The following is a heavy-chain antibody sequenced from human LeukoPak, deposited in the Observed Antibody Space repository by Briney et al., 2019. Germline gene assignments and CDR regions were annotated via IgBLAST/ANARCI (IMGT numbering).Heavy chain of an antibody. J-gene: IGHJ6*03. V-gene: IGHV1-18*01. CDR3: ARVKYSSSWDYYYYYMDV. D-gene: IGHD6-13*01. CDR2: ISAYNGNT. Sequence: ASVKVSCKASGGGFTFTSHAISWVRQAPGQGLEWMGWISAYNGNTNYAQKLQGRVTMTTDTSTSTAYMELRSLRSDDTAVYYCARVKYSSSWDYYYYYMDVWGKGTTVTVSS. CDR1: GGGFTFTSHA.